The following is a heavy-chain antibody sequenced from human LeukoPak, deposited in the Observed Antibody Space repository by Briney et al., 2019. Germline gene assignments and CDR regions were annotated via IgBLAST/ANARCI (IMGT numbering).Heavy chain of an antibody. V-gene: IGHV1-18*01. CDR2: ISAYNGKT. CDR1: GYTFTSYG. J-gene: IGHJ4*02. Sequence: ASVKVSCKASGYTFTSYGINWVRQAPGQGLEWMGWISAYNGKTNYTQKLQGRVTMTTDTSTSTAYMELRSLRSEDTAVYYCASVNYYYDSSGYWLGVHYFDYWGQGTLVTVSS. CDR3: ASVNYYYDSSGYWLGVHYFDY. D-gene: IGHD3-22*01.